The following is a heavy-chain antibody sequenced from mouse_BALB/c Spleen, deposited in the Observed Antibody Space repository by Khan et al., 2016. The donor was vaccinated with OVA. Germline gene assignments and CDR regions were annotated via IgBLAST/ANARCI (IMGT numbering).Heavy chain of an antibody. V-gene: IGHV2-6-4*01. CDR1: GFSLSRYS. D-gene: IGHD1-2*01. CDR2: IWGDGST. CDR3: DRSSARTYAMDY. J-gene: IGHJ4*01. Sequence: QVQLQQPGPGLVAPSQSLSITCTVSGFSLSRYSVHWVRRPPGKGLEWLGMIWGDGSTDYNSALKSRLSISKDNSKSHVFLQMNSLQSDDTAMYYGDRSSARTYAMDYWGQGTSVTVSS.